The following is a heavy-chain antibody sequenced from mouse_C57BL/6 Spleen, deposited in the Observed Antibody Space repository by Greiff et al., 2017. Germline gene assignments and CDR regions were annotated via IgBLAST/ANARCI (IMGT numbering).Heavy chain of an antibody. CDR1: GYAFSSYW. Sequence: VQLQQSGAELVKPGASVKISCKASGYAFSSYWMNWVKQRPGKGLEWIGQIYPGDGDTNYNGKFKGKATLTADKSSSTAYMQLSSLTSEDSAVYCCARAEGDYGSSYECAYWGQGTLVTVSA. V-gene: IGHV1-80*01. D-gene: IGHD1-1*01. J-gene: IGHJ3*01. CDR3: ARAEGDYGSSYECAY. CDR2: IYPGDGDT.